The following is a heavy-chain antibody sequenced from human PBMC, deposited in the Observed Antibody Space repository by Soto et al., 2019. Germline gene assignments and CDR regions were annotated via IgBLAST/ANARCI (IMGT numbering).Heavy chain of an antibody. CDR2: LIWNNGNT. CDR3: VKDIEPGGAAY. D-gene: IGHD3-16*01. J-gene: IGHJ4*02. V-gene: IGHV3-9*02. CDR1: GFTSDDHG. Sequence: EVQLVESGGGLVQPDRSLRLSCAASGFTSDDHGMHWVRQAPGKGLEWVSGLIWNNGNTGYADSVKGRFTISRDNAKNSLYLQMNSLRVEDTAFYYCVKDIEPGGAAYWGQGTLVTVSS.